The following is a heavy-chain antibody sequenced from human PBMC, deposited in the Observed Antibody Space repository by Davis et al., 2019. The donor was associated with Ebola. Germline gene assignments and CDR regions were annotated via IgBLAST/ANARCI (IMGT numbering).Heavy chain of an antibody. J-gene: IGHJ4*02. CDR1: GFTFSSYA. Sequence: GGSLRLSCAASGFTFSSYAMSWVRQAPGKGLEWVANIKQDGSEKYYVDSVKGRFTISRDNAKNSLYLQMNSLRAEDTAVYYCARDPPTSGFLEWFFFDYWGQGTLVTVSS. V-gene: IGHV3-7*01. CDR3: ARDPPTSGFLEWFFFDY. CDR2: IKQDGSEK. D-gene: IGHD3-3*01.